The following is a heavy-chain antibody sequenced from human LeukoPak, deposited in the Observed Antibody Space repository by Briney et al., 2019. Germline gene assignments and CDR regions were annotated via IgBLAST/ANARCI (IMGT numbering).Heavy chain of an antibody. J-gene: IGHJ3*02. D-gene: IGHD5-24*01. V-gene: IGHV5-51*01. CDR2: IYPGDSDT. Sequence: GESLKISCKGSGYSFTSYWIGWVRQMPGKGLEWMGIIYPGDSDTRYSPSFQGQVTISADKSISTAYLQWSSLKASDTAMYYRARHQITGGYAFDIWGQGTMVTVSS. CDR3: ARHQITGGYAFDI. CDR1: GYSFTSYW.